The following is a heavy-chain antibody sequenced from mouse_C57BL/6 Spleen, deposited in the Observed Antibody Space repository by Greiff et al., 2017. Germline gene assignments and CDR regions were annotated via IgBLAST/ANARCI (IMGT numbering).Heavy chain of an antibody. Sequence: EVQGVESGGGLVQPGGSLSLSCAASGFTFTDYYMSWVRQPPGKALEWLGFIRNKANGYTTEYSASVKGRFTISRDNSQSILYLQMNALRAEDSATYYCARSHYYGSSHGFAYWGQGTLVTVSA. V-gene: IGHV7-3*01. CDR3: ARSHYYGSSHGFAY. CDR2: IRNKANGYTT. D-gene: IGHD1-1*01. J-gene: IGHJ3*01. CDR1: GFTFTDYY.